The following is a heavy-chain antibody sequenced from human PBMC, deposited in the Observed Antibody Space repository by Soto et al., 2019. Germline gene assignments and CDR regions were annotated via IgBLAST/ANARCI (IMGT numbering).Heavy chain of an antibody. CDR3: ARVKRWLQYIWFDP. CDR2: IYYSGST. Sequence: PSETLSLTCTVSGGSISSYSWSWIRQPPGKGLKWIGYIYYSGSTNYNPSLKSRVTISVDTSKNQFSLKLSSVTAADTAVYYCARVKRWLQYIWFDPWGQGTLVTVSS. CDR1: GGSISSYS. J-gene: IGHJ5*02. V-gene: IGHV4-59*01. D-gene: IGHD5-12*01.